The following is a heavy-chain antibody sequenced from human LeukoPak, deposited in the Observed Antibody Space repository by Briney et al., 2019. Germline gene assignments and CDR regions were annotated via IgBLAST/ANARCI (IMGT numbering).Heavy chain of an antibody. CDR1: GYTFTGYY. V-gene: IGHV1-2*02. J-gene: IGHJ2*01. CDR2: INPNSGGT. CDR3: AKNMGYGDYWYFDL. D-gene: IGHD4-17*01. Sequence: EASVKVSCKASGYTFTGYYMHWVRQAPGQGLEWMGWINPNSGGTNYAQKFQGRVTMTRDTSISTAYMDLSRLNSDDTAVYYCAKNMGYGDYWYFDLWGRGTLVTVSS.